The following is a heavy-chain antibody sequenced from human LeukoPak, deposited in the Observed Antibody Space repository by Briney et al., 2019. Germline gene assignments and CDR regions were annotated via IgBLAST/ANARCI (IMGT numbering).Heavy chain of an antibody. CDR3: AGEDSYGSGFDY. J-gene: IGHJ4*02. CDR1: GRSISSYS. D-gene: IGHD5-18*01. Sequence: SETLSLTCTVSGRSISSYSWSWVRQPPGKGLEWIGSIYYSGSTTYNPSPKSRVTISVDTSKNQFSLKLSSVTAADTAVYYCAGEDSYGSGFDYWGQGTLVTVSS. V-gene: IGHV4-59*01. CDR2: IYYSGST.